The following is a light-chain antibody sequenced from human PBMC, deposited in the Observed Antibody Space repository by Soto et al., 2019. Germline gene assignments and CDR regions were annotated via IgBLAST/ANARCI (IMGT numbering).Light chain of an antibody. CDR2: HVS. Sequence: QPVLTQPASVSGSPGQSITISCTGTSGDVGAYNFVSWYQQHPGKAPKLIIYHVSDRPSGFSSRFSGSKSGNSASLTISGLHAEDEADYYCSSYAGSDTVVFGTGTKVTVL. J-gene: IGLJ1*01. CDR3: SSYAGSDTVV. V-gene: IGLV2-14*03. CDR1: SGDVGAYNF.